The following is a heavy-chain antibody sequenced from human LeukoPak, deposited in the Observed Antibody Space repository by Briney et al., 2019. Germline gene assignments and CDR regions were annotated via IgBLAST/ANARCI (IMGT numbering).Heavy chain of an antibody. Sequence: PGGSLRLSCAASGFTFSTYSMNWVRQAPGKGREWVSSISSSSSYIYYADSVKGRFTISRDHAKNSLYLQMSSLRAEDTAVYYCARDHRGDYYYGMDVWGKGTTVTVSS. V-gene: IGHV3-21*01. J-gene: IGHJ6*04. D-gene: IGHD3-10*01. CDR1: GFTFSTYS. CDR2: ISSSSSYI. CDR3: ARDHRGDYYYGMDV.